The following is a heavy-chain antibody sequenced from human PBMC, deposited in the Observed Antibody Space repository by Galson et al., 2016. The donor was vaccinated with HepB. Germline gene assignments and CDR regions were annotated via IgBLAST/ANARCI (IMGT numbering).Heavy chain of an antibody. V-gene: IGHV3-73*01. Sequence: SLRLSCAASGFTFSGSVMHWVRQASGKGLEWVGQIRSKTNNYATRYAASVKGRFIISRDDSENTAYLQMNSLKTEVTAVYYFTRLGGGPNGVDYWGQGTLVTVSS. J-gene: IGHJ4*02. CDR1: GFTFSGSV. CDR3: TRLGGGPNGVDY. D-gene: IGHD3-16*01. CDR2: IRSKTNNYAT.